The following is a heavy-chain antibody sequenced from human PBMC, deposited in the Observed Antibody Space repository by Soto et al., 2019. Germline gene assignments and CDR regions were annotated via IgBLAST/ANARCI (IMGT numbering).Heavy chain of an antibody. V-gene: IGHV4-59*11. CDR1: GGSISNHY. D-gene: IGHD7-27*01. CDR2: IYYNGNT. Sequence: QVQLQESGPGLVKPSETLSLTCTVSGGSISNHYWSWIRQPPGKGLEWIGYIYYNGNTNYNPSIKSRVTMSVDPSKNQFSLKLSSVTAADTAVYYCARSNWYSEYWGQGTLVTVSS. CDR3: ARSNWYSEY. J-gene: IGHJ4*02.